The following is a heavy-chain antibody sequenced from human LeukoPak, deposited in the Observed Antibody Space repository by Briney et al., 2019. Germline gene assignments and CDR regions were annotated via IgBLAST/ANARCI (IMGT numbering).Heavy chain of an antibody. CDR1: GSTFSSYW. V-gene: IGHV3-74*01. CDR3: AKTPGDLWSWSDY. Sequence: GGSLRLSCAASGSTFSSYWMHWVRQTPGKGLVWVSRIYSDGSSTSYADSVKGRFTISRDDAKNSLYLQMNSLRAEDTAVYYCAKTPGDLWSWSDYWGQGTLVTVSS. CDR2: IYSDGSST. J-gene: IGHJ4*02. D-gene: IGHD2-21*01.